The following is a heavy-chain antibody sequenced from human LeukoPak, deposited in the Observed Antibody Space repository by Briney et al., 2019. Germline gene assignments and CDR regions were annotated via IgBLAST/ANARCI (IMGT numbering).Heavy chain of an antibody. Sequence: GGSLRLSCAASGFTFSNYWMSWVRQARGKGLEWVANIKRDGFELFYVDSVKGRFAISRDNVKNSLFLQMNSLRAEDTAVYYCARGRGGSSNWYYYFDYWGQGTLVTVSS. CDR1: GFTFSNYW. J-gene: IGHJ4*02. CDR3: ARGRGGSSNWYYYFDY. CDR2: IKRDGFEL. V-gene: IGHV3-7*02. D-gene: IGHD6-13*01.